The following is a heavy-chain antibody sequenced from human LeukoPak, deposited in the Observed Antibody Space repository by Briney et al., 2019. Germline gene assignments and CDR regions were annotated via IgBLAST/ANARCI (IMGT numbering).Heavy chain of an antibody. V-gene: IGHV3-7*01. D-gene: IGHD4-17*01. CDR1: GFTFRNYW. CDR2: IKEDGSEK. CDR3: AKALGGDYNY. J-gene: IGHJ4*02. Sequence: GGSLRLSCAASGFTFRNYWMRWVRQAPGKGLEWVANIKEDGSEKYYVDSVKGRFTISRDNAKNSLYLQMNSLRAEDTAVYYCAKALGGDYNYWGQGTLVTVSS.